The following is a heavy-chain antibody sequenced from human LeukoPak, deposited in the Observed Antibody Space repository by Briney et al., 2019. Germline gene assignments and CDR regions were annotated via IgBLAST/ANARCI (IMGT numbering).Heavy chain of an antibody. CDR2: INSDGSTT. J-gene: IGHJ4*01. D-gene: IGHD3-22*01. V-gene: IGHV3-74*01. Sequence: GGSLRLSCAASGFTFISYWMHWVRLAPGKGLVWVSRINSDGSTTSYAASVKGRFTISRDTAKNTLYLQINSLRAEDTAVYYCARGHHFYDSSAYYYWGHRTLVTVSS. CDR3: ARGHHFYDSSAYYY. CDR1: GFTFISYW.